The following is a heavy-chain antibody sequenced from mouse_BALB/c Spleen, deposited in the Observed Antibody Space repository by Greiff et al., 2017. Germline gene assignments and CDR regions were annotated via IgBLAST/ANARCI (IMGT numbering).Heavy chain of an antibody. D-gene: IGHD2-4*01. Sequence: VQLKESGGGLVQPGGSRKLSCAASGFTFSSFGMHWVRQAPEKGLEWVAYISSGSSTIYYADTVKGRFTISRDNPKNTLFLQMTSLRSEDTAMYYCARSFYYDYVDYWGQGTTLTVSS. CDR1: GFTFSSFG. V-gene: IGHV5-17*02. CDR2: ISSGSSTI. CDR3: ARSFYYDYVDY. J-gene: IGHJ2*01.